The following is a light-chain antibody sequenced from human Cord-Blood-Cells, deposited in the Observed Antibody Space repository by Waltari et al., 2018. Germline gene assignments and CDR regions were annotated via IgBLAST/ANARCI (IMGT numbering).Light chain of an antibody. CDR3: QQYNNWPPFT. CDR1: QRVSTN. Sequence: EIAMTQPPATLSVSLGARPTVSCRSCQRVSTNLDWDQQKPGQAPRLLIYGASARATGIPARFSVSGSGTEFTLTISSLQSEDFAVYYGQQYNNWPPFTFGPGTKVDIK. CDR2: GAS. V-gene: IGKV3-15*01. J-gene: IGKJ3*01.